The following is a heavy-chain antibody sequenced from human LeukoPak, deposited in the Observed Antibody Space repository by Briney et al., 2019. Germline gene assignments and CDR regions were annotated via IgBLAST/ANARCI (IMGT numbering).Heavy chain of an antibody. CDR3: ARSNSSSWYPNWFDP. CDR1: GHTFTSYG. J-gene: IGHJ5*02. D-gene: IGHD6-13*01. CDR2: ISAYNGNT. V-gene: IGHV1-18*01. Sequence: ASVKVSCKASGHTFTSYGISWVRQAPGQGLEWMGWISAYNGNTNYAQKLQGRVTMTTDTSTSTAYMELSSLRSEDTAVYYCARSNSSSWYPNWFDPWGQGTLVTVSS.